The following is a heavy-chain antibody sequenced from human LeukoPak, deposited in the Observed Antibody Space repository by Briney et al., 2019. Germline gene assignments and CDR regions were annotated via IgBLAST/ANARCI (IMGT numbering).Heavy chain of an antibody. J-gene: IGHJ4*02. Sequence: SETLSLTCAVYGGSFSGYYWSWIRQPPGKGLEWIGEINHSGSTNYNPSLKSRVTISVDTSKNQFSLKLSSVTAADTAVYYCARRAPWYSSKGLDYWGQGTLVTVSS. CDR1: GGSFSGYY. CDR3: ARRAPWYSSKGLDY. V-gene: IGHV4-34*01. CDR2: INHSGST. D-gene: IGHD6-13*01.